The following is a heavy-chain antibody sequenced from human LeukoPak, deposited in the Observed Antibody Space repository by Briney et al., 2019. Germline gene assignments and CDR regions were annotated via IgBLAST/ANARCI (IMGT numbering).Heavy chain of an antibody. CDR2: IGPDGGTT. Sequence: GGTLRLSCAASGFTFSTYGMHWVRQAPGKGLEYVSGIGPDGGTTYYAKSVKGRFTISRDNSKSMVYLQMGSLTADDMAVYYCARGAQLTDYWGQGTLVTVSS. CDR1: GFTFSTYG. D-gene: IGHD6-13*01. J-gene: IGHJ4*02. V-gene: IGHV3-64*01. CDR3: ARGAQLTDY.